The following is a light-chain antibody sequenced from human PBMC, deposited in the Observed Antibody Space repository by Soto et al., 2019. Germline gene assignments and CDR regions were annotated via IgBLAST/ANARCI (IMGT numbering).Light chain of an antibody. V-gene: IGKV3-20*01. CDR2: GAS. Sequence: ENVLTQAPGALSISPGERATLSCRASQTVSSYLTWYQQRPGQAPRLLIYGASKRATGIPDRFSGSGSGTDFTLTISRLEPEDFALYYCQQYGTSPITFGQGTRLEIK. CDR3: QQYGTSPIT. CDR1: QTVSSY. J-gene: IGKJ5*01.